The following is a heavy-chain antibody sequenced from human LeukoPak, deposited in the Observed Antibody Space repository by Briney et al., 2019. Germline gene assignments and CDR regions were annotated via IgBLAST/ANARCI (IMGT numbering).Heavy chain of an antibody. CDR1: GYTFTSYD. D-gene: IGHD3-9*01. V-gene: IGHV1-18*01. Sequence: ASVKVSCKASGYTFTSYDINWVRQATGQGLEWMGWMNPNSGNTNYAQKLQGRATMTTDTSTSTAYMELRSLRSDDTAVYYCARVAGRYFDWLPFDYWGQGTLVTVSS. CDR2: MNPNSGNT. J-gene: IGHJ4*02. CDR3: ARVAGRYFDWLPFDY.